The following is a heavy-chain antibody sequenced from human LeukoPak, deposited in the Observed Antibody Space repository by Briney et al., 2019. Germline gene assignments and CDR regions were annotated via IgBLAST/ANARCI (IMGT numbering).Heavy chain of an antibody. CDR3: ARYYYHSSGYYYFDY. CDR2: IYTSGST. V-gene: IGHV4-4*07. D-gene: IGHD3-22*01. J-gene: IGHJ4*02. CDR1: GGSISSYY. Sequence: SETLSLTCTVSGGSISSYYWSWIRHPAGKGLEWIGRIYTSGSTNYNPSLKSRVAMSVDTSKNQFSLKLSSVTAADTDVYYCARYYYHSSGYYYFDYWGQGTLVTVYS.